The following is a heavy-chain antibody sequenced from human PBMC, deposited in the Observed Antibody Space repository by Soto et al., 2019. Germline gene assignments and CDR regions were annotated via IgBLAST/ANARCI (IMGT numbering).Heavy chain of an antibody. CDR3: ARHPVYATGWQIDY. CDR1: GGSLNSYSYH. CDR2: IHKSGTT. J-gene: IGHJ4*02. D-gene: IGHD2-2*01. V-gene: IGHV4-39*01. Sequence: SETLSLTCTVSGGSLNSYSYHWGWIRRPPGKGLEWIGRIHKSGTTYYNASLKTRVSISMDTSRNQFSLKLSSWTAADTAVYYCARHPVYATGWQIDYWGQGTLVTVSS.